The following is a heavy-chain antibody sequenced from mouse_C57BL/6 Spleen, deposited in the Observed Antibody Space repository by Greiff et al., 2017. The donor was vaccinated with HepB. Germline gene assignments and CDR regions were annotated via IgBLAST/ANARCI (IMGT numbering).Heavy chain of an antibody. CDR3: ARSPSYGSLAY. J-gene: IGHJ3*01. V-gene: IGHV1-26*01. CDR1: GYTFTDYY. CDR2: INPNNGGT. D-gene: IGHD1-1*01. Sequence: EVQLQQSGPELVKPGASVKISCKASGYTFTDYYMNWVKQSHGKSLEWIGDINPNNGGTSYNQKFKGKATLTVDKSSSTAYMELRSLTSEDSAFYYCARSPSYGSLAYWGQRTLVTVSA.